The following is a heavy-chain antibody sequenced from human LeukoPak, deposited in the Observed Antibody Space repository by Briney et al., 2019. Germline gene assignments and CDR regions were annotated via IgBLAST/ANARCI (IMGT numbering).Heavy chain of an antibody. V-gene: IGHV5-51*01. CDR3: ARRHHYYDRSGFYYYFDT. J-gene: IGHJ4*02. CDR2: IQPGNPEI. D-gene: IGHD3-22*01. CDR1: EYSFTSYW. Sequence: GESLKISCKASEYSFTSYWIGWVRQMPGKGLEWVGNIQPGNPEIRYSPSFQGQVTLSADKSISTAYLQWSSLKASDTAMYYCARRHHYYDRSGFYYYFDTWGQGTQVTVTS.